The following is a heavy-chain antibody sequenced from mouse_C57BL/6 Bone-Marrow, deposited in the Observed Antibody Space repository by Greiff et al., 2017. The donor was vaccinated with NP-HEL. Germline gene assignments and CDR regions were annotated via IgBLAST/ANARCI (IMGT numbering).Heavy chain of an antibody. J-gene: IGHJ4*01. Sequence: DVKLQESGPELVKPGASVKISCKASGYSFTGYYMNWVKQSPEKSLEWIGEINPSTGGTTYNQKFKAKATLTVDKSSSTAYMQLKSLTSEDSAVYYCARRYSNYDYAMDYWGQGTSVTVSS. CDR1: GYSFTGYY. CDR2: INPSTGGT. D-gene: IGHD2-5*01. CDR3: ARRYSNYDYAMDY. V-gene: IGHV1-42*01.